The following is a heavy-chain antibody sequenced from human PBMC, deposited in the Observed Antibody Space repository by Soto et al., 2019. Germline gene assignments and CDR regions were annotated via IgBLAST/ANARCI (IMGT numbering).Heavy chain of an antibody. CDR1: GGSVNSGIYY. J-gene: IGHJ4*02. CDR3: ARAYSGSYFDY. V-gene: IGHV4-61*01. D-gene: IGHD1-26*01. CDR2: IYYSGST. Sequence: PSETLSLTCTVSGGSVNSGIYYWSWIRQPPGKGLEWIGYIYYSGSTNYNPSLKSRVTISVDTSKNQFSLKLSSATAADTAVYYCARAYSGSYFDYWGQGTLVTVSS.